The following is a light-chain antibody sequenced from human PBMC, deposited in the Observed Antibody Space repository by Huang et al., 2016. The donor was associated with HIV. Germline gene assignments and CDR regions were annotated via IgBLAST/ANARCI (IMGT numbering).Light chain of an antibody. CDR2: ASS. V-gene: IGKV1-12*01. CDR1: QGVSTS. CDR3: QQAHSFPFT. J-gene: IGKJ5*01. Sequence: DIQMTQSPSSVSASVGDRVTIICRASQGVSTSLAWYQQKPGKAPNLLSFASSTLQSGVPSRFSASGSGTHFTLTISSVQSEDFATYYCQQAHSFPFTFGQGTRLDIK.